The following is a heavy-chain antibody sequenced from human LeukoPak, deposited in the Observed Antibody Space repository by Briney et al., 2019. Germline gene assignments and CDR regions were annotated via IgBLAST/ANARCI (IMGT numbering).Heavy chain of an antibody. J-gene: IGHJ4*02. CDR3: ARDPTYYDFWSGYYTGMVDY. V-gene: IGHV3-7*01. CDR2: IKQDGSEK. Sequence: GGSLRLSCAAPGFTFSSYWMSWVRQAPGKGLEWVANIKQDGSEKYYVDSVKGRFTISRDNAKNSLYLQMNSLRAEDTAVYYCARDPTYYDFWSGYYTGMVDYWGQGTLVTVSS. D-gene: IGHD3-3*01. CDR1: GFTFSSYW.